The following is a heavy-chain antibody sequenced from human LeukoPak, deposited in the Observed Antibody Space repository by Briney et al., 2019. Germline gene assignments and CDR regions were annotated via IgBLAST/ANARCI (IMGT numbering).Heavy chain of an antibody. CDR1: GFTFNSYA. D-gene: IGHD4-17*01. CDR3: AKDAMATVTYFDY. V-gene: IGHV3-23*01. J-gene: IGHJ4*02. Sequence: GGSLRLSCATSGFTFNSYAMSWVRQAPGTGLEWVLGLSGSGGDTDYADSVKGRFTISRDNSRNTLYLQMNSLRSEDTAVYYCAKDAMATVTYFDYWGQGSLVTVSS. CDR2: LSGSGGDT.